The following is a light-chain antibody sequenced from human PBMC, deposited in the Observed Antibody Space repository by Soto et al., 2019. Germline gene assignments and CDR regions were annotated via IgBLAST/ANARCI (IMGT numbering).Light chain of an antibody. CDR3: AAWDDSLSGYV. CDR2: RND. CDR1: SSNIGTTS. Sequence: QSVLTQPSSASGTPGQRVTLSCSGSSSNIGTTSVYWYQQLPATAPKLLIYRNDQRPSGVPDRFSGSKSGTSASLAISGLRSEDEADYFCAAWDDSLSGYVFGTGTKLTVL. V-gene: IGLV1-47*01. J-gene: IGLJ1*01.